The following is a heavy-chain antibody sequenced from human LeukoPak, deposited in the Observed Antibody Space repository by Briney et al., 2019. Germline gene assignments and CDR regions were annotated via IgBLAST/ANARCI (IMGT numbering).Heavy chain of an antibody. Sequence: GGSLRLSCAASGFTFSTYAMHWVRQAPGKGLEWVAVIWYDRTNKYYADSVKGRFTIPRDNSKNTLYLQMSSLRAEETAVYYCARDRLTTVTTFHFDYWGQGTLVTVSS. CDR2: IWYDRTNK. D-gene: IGHD4-17*01. J-gene: IGHJ4*02. CDR1: GFTFSTYA. V-gene: IGHV3-33*01. CDR3: ARDRLTTVTTFHFDY.